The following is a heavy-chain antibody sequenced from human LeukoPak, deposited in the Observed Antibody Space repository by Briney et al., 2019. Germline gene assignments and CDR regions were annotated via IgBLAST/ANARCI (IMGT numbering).Heavy chain of an antibody. CDR2: IYSGGST. V-gene: IGHV3-53*05. Sequence: GGSLRLSCAASGFTVSSNYMSWVRQAPGKGLEWVSVIYSGGSTYYADSVKGRFTISRDNSKNTLYLQMGSLRAEDMAVYYCARVRGMTTVTTFFDYWGQGTLVTVSS. CDR1: GFTVSSNY. J-gene: IGHJ4*02. CDR3: ARVRGMTTVTTFFDY. D-gene: IGHD4-17*01.